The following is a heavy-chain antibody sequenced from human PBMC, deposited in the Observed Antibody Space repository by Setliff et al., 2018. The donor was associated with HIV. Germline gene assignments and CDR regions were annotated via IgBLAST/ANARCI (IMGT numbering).Heavy chain of an antibody. V-gene: IGHV4-34*01. CDR2: INNSGST. J-gene: IGHJ2*01. CDR1: GGSFSGYY. Sequence: KASETLSLTCAVYGGSFSGYYWSWNRQPPGKGLEWIGEINNSGSTNYNPSLKSRVTISVATSKDQFSLKLSSVTAADTAVYYCARGLGQQLGRFWYFDLWGRGTLVTVSS. CDR3: ARGLGQQLGRFWYFDL. D-gene: IGHD6-13*01.